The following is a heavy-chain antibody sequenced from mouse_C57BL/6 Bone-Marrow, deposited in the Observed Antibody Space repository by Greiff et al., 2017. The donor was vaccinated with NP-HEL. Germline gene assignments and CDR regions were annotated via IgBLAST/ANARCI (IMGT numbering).Heavy chain of an antibody. Sequence: EVKVEESGGGLVQPGGSLSLSCAASGFTFTDYYMSWVRQPPGKALEWLGFIRNKANGYTTEYSASVKGRFTISRDNSQSILYLQMNALRAEDSATYYCARYTGDYDVNWYFDVWGTGTTVTVSS. CDR2: IRNKANGYTT. CDR3: ARYTGDYDVNWYFDV. V-gene: IGHV7-3*01. D-gene: IGHD2-4*01. CDR1: GFTFTDYY. J-gene: IGHJ1*03.